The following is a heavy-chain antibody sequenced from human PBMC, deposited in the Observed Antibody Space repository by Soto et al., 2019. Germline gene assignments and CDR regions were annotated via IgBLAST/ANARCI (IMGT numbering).Heavy chain of an antibody. CDR2: IHRDATT. V-gene: IGHV3-66*01. CDR1: GFTVRTNY. CDR3: SRDPFGGGDIFDV. D-gene: IGHD2-21*01. Sequence: EVQLVESGGGLVQPGGSPRLSCAASGFTVRTNYMNWVRQAPGKGLEWVSVIHRDATTHTADSVKGRFTISRDTSKNTLFLQMNSLRVEDTALYFCSRDPFGGGDIFDVWGQGTMVIVSS. J-gene: IGHJ3*01.